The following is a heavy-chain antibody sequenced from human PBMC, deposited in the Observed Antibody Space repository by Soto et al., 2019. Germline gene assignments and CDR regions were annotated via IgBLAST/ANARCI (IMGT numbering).Heavy chain of an antibody. Sequence: GGSLRLSCAASGFTFSSYGMHWVRQAPGKGLEWVAVISYDGSNKYYADSVKGRFTISRDNSRNTLYLQMSSLRAEDTAVYYCVKDGSSGWPYYYDMDVWGQGTTVTISS. CDR3: VKDGSSGWPYYYDMDV. CDR1: GFTFSSYG. D-gene: IGHD6-19*01. J-gene: IGHJ6*02. CDR2: ISYDGSNK. V-gene: IGHV3-30*18.